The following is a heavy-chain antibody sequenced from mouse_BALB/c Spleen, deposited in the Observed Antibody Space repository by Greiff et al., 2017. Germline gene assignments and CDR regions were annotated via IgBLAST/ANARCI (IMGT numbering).Heavy chain of an antibody. V-gene: IGHV5-9-4*01. D-gene: IGHD1-1*01. CDR1: GFTFSSYA. CDR3: ARDQVYGFDV. Sequence: EVKLMESGGGLVKPGGSLKLSCAASGFTFSSYAMSWVRQSPEKRLEWVAEISSGGSYTYYPDTVTGRFTISRDNAKNTLYLEMSSLRSEDTAMYDCARDQVYGFDVWGAGTTVTVSS. J-gene: IGHJ1*01. CDR2: ISSGGSYT.